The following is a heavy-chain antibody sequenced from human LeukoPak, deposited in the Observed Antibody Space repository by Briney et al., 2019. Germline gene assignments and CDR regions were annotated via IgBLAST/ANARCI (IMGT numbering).Heavy chain of an antibody. J-gene: IGHJ6*04. V-gene: IGHV1-69*13. CDR1: GGTFSSYA. CDR2: IIPIFGTA. D-gene: IGHD2-2*01. CDR3: ASRPNIVVVPAAMIGDYYGMDV. Sequence: SVKVSCKATGGTFSSYAISWVRQAPGQGLEWMGGIIPIFGTANFAQKLQGRVTITADESTSTAYMELSSLRSEDTAVYYCASRPNIVVVPAAMIGDYYGMDVWGKGTTVTVSS.